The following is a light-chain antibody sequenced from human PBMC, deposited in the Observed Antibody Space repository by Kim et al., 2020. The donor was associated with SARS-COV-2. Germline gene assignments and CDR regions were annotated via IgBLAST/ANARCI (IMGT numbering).Light chain of an antibody. CDR2: GAS. CDR1: QSVTTK. CDR3: QQYNNWPPWT. J-gene: IGKJ1*01. Sequence: SPGDRATHPRRASQSVTTKLVWYQQKTGQAPRLLIYGASTRATGIPVRFSGSGSGTEFTLAISSLQSEDSGVYYCQQYNNWPPWTFGQGTKVDIK. V-gene: IGKV3-15*01.